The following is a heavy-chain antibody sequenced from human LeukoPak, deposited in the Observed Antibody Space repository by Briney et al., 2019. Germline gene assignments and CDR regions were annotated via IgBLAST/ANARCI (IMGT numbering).Heavy chain of an antibody. J-gene: IGHJ4*02. CDR3: ARDEVWSSSGWYPH. CDR1: GYTFTSYA. V-gene: IGHV7-4-1*02. Sequence: ASVKVSCKASGYTFTSYAMNWVRQAPGQGLEWMGWINTNTGNPTCAQGFTGRFVFSLDTSVSTAYLQISSLKAEDTAVYYCARDEVWSSSGWYPHWGQGTLVTVSS. D-gene: IGHD6-19*01. CDR2: INTNTGNP.